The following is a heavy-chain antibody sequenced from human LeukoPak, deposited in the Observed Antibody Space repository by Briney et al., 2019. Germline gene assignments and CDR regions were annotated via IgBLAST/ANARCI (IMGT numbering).Heavy chain of an antibody. CDR3: ARGHLYDYSTTSYYFDY. V-gene: IGHV5-51*01. CDR1: GYSFTSYW. Sequence: GESLKISCKGSGYSFTSYWIGWVRQMPGKGLEWMGIIYPGDSDTRYSPSFQGQVTISADKSISTAYLQWSSLKASDTAMYYCARGHLYDYSTTSYYFDYWGQGTLVTVSS. J-gene: IGHJ4*02. D-gene: IGHD5-12*01. CDR2: IYPGDSDT.